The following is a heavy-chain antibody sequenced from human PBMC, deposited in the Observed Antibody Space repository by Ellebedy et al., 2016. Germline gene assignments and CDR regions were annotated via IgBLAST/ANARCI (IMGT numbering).Heavy chain of an antibody. D-gene: IGHD5-24*01. J-gene: IGHJ4*02. CDR2: IYYSGST. CDR3: ARRRDGYNDY. CDR1: GGSISSYY. Sequence: SETLSLXXTVSGGSISSYYWSWIRQPPGKGLEWIGYIYYSGSTNYNPSLKSRVTISVDTSKKQFSLKLSSVTAADTAVYYCARRRDGYNDYWGQGTLVTVSS. V-gene: IGHV4-59*08.